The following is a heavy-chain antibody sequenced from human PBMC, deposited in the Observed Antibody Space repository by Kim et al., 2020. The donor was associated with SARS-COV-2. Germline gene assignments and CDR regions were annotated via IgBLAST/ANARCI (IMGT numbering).Heavy chain of an antibody. CDR2: IYYSGST. CDR3: ARQLAAPATKNYYGSGSYYNYYYYYYYGMDV. D-gene: IGHD3-10*01. J-gene: IGHJ6*02. Sequence: SETLSLTCTVSGGSISSSSYYWGWIRQPPGKGLEWIGSIYYSGSTYYNPSLKSRVTISVDTSKNQFSLKLSSVTAADTAVYYCARQLAAPATKNYYGSGSYYNYYYYYYYGMDVWGQGTTVTVSS. CDR1: GGSISSSSYY. V-gene: IGHV4-39*01.